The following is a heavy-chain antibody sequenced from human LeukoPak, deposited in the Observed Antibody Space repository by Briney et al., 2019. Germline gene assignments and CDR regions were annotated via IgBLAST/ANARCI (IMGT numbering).Heavy chain of an antibody. CDR2: MYSGGST. D-gene: IGHD4-11*01. J-gene: IGHJ6*02. CDR1: GFTVSSYY. CDR3: ARSYSNHLFGMDV. V-gene: IGHV3-66*01. Sequence: GGSLRLSCAASGFTVSSYYMAWVRQAPGKRLEWVSVMYSGGSTYYADSVKGRVAISRDNSQNTVFLQMNSVRVEDTAVYYCARSYSNHLFGMDVWGQGTAVTVSS.